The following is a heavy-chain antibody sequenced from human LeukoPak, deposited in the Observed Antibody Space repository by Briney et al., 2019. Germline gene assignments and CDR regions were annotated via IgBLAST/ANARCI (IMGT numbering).Heavy chain of an antibody. CDR1: GYSFTSYW. V-gene: IGHV5-51*01. Sequence: GESLKISCKGSGYSFTSYWIGWVRQMPGKGLEWMGIIYPGDSDTRYSPSFQGQVTISADKSISTAYLQWSSLKASDTAMYYCTLGEYCYDSSGYYPWYYYGMDVWGQGTTVTVSS. D-gene: IGHD3-22*01. CDR3: TLGEYCYDSSGYYPWYYYGMDV. J-gene: IGHJ6*02. CDR2: IYPGDSDT.